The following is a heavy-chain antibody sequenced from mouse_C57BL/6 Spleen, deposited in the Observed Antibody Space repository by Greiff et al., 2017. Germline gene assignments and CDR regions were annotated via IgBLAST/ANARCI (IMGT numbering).Heavy chain of an antibody. CDR1: GYTFTDYY. V-gene: IGHV1-76*01. CDR3: ARCDYSNYFAWFAY. D-gene: IGHD2-5*01. CDR2: IYPGSGNT. J-gene: IGHJ3*01. Sequence: VKLQQSGAELVRPGASVKLSCKASGYTFTDYYINWVKQRPGQGLEWIARIYPGSGNTYYNEKFKGKATLTAEKSSSTAYMQLSSLTSEDSAVYFRARCDYSNYFAWFAYWGQGTLVTVSA.